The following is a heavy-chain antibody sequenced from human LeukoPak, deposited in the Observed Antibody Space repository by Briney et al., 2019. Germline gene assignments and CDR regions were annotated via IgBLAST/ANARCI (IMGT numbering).Heavy chain of an antibody. Sequence: PSETLSLTCTVSGGSISGYYWTWIRQPPGKGLEWIGSVYDSGSTNYNPSLKSRVIISRDTSKKQFSLKLKSVIAADTAVYYCMRGDLYAADPFWGQGTLVTVSS. CDR2: VYDSGST. CDR1: GGSISGYY. CDR3: MRGDLYAADPF. J-gene: IGHJ4*02. V-gene: IGHV4-59*01. D-gene: IGHD5/OR15-5a*01.